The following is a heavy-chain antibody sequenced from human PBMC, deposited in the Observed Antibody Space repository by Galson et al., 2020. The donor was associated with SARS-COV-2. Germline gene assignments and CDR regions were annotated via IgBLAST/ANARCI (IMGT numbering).Heavy chain of an antibody. V-gene: IGHV3-48*03. J-gene: IGHJ5*02. CDR2: ICSSDSAK. CDR3: ARDLGGTHHL. CDR1: GFTVNSHE. Sequence: GESLKISCAVSGFTVNSHEMNWVRQAPGKGLEWVSLICSSDSAKHYADSVKGRFAISRDNAKNSLLLQMNSLTVEDTALYYCARDLGGTHHLWGQGTLVIVS.